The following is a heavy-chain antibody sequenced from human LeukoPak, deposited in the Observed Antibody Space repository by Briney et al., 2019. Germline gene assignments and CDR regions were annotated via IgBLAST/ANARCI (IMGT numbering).Heavy chain of an antibody. J-gene: IGHJ4*02. Sequence: PGGSLRLSCAASGFSFGTYSMNWVRQAPGKGLEWVSGISSSSSNIYYADSVKGRFTISRDNAKNSLYLQMNSLRAEDTAVYYCARDRYDSRGLHYWGQGTLVTVSS. D-gene: IGHD3-22*01. CDR3: ARDRYDSRGLHY. V-gene: IGHV3-21*01. CDR1: GFSFGTYS. CDR2: ISSSSSNI.